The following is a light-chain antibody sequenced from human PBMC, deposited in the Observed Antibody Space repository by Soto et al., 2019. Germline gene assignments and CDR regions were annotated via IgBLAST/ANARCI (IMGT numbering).Light chain of an antibody. Sequence: QSLSTLSVSLGARVTIXCRASQSLNRWLAWYQQKPGKAPKLLIYDASSLQSGVPSRFSGSGSGTEFALTISSLQPNTFATYYFQHYNSYSRTFGLGTKV. CDR1: QSLNRW. CDR3: QHYNSYSRT. V-gene: IGKV1-5*01. CDR2: DAS. J-gene: IGKJ1*01.